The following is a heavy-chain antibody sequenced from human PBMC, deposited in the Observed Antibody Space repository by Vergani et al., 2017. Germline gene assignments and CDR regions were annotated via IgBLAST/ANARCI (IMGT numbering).Heavy chain of an antibody. CDR3: TTAYCGGDCYSWDAFDI. J-gene: IGHJ3*02. Sequence: VQLVESGGGLVKPGGSLRLSCAASGFTFSNAWMSWVRQAPGKGLAWVGRIKSKTDGGTTDYAAPVKGRFTISRDDSKNTLYLQMNSLKTEDTAVYYXTTAYCGGDCYSWDAFDIWGQGTMVTVSS. CDR2: IKSKTDGGTT. CDR1: GFTFSNAW. D-gene: IGHD2-21*02. V-gene: IGHV3-15*01.